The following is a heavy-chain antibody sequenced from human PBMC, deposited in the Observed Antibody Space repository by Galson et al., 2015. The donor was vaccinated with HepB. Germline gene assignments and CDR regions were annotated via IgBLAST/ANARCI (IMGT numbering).Heavy chain of an antibody. Sequence: SVKVSCKASGGTFSSYAISWVRQAPGQGLEWTGRIIPILGIANYAQKFQGRVTITADKSTSTAYMELSSLRSEDTAVYYCASDRSFFLTGAYRPPRAEYYYYMDVWGKGTTVTVSS. CDR3: ASDRSFFLTGAYRPPRAEYYYYMDV. V-gene: IGHV1-69*04. CDR1: GGTFSSYA. D-gene: IGHD7-27*01. J-gene: IGHJ6*03. CDR2: IIPILGIA.